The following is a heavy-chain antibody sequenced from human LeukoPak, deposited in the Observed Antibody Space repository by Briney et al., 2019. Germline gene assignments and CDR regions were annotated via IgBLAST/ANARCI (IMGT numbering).Heavy chain of an antibody. CDR1: GGSISSGGYS. CDR2: IYHSGST. J-gene: IGHJ5*02. CDR3: ARAAFWFDP. Sequence: PSETLSLTCAVSGGSISSGGYSWSWIRQPPGKGLEWIGYIYHSGSTYYNPSLKSRVTISVDRSKDQFSLKLSSVTAADTAVYYCARAAFWFDPWGQGTLVTAFS. V-gene: IGHV4-30-2*01.